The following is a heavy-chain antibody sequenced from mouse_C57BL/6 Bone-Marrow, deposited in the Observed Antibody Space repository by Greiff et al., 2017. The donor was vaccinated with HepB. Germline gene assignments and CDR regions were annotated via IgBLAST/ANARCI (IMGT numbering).Heavy chain of an antibody. V-gene: IGHV1-55*01. D-gene: IGHD2-4*01. CDR2: IYPGSGST. CDR3: ARHDYDVPWFAY. CDR1: GYTFTSYW. J-gene: IGHJ3*01. Sequence: QVQLQQPGAELVKPGASVKMSCKASGYTFTSYWITWVKQRPGQGLEWIGDIYPGSGSTNYNEKFKSKATLTVDTSSSTAYMQLSSLTSEDSAVYYCARHDYDVPWFAYWGQGTLVTVSA.